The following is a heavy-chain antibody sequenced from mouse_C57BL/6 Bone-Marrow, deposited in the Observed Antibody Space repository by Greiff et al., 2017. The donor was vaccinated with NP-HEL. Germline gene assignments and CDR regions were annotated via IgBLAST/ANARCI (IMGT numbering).Heavy chain of an antibody. J-gene: IGHJ1*03. V-gene: IGHV1-15*01. CDR3: TRSMVTTRDWYFDV. D-gene: IGHD2-2*01. Sequence: VQLQQSGAELVRPGASVTLSCKASGYTFTDYEMHWVKQTPVHGLEWIGAIDPETGGTAYNQKFKGKAILTADKSSSTAYMELRSLTSEDSAVYYCTRSMVTTRDWYFDVWGTGTTVTVSS. CDR1: GYTFTDYE. CDR2: IDPETGGT.